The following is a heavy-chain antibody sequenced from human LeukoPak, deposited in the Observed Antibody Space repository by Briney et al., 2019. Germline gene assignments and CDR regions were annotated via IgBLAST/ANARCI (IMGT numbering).Heavy chain of an antibody. CDR3: ARSPGLVGANYFDY. V-gene: IGHV3-30*04. CDR1: GFTFSTYA. CDR2: ISFDGNNK. D-gene: IGHD1-26*01. J-gene: IGHJ4*02. Sequence: GGSLRLSCAASGFTFSTYAMHWVRQAPGKGLEWVTVISFDGNNKNYADSVKGRFTISRDSSKNTLYLQLNSLRAEDTAVYYCARSPGLVGANYFDYWGQGTLVTVSS.